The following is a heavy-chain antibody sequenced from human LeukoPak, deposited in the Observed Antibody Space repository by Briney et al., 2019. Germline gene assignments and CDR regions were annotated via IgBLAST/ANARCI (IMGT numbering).Heavy chain of an antibody. CDR1: GGSISSYY. CDR2: IYYSGST. J-gene: IGHJ4*02. CDR3: ASCPMVRGAPIDY. V-gene: IGHV4-59*01. Sequence: SETLSLTCTVSGGSISSYYWSWIRQPPGKGLEWIGYIYYSGSTNYNPSLKSRVTISVDTSKNQFSLKLSSVTAADTAVYYCASCPMVRGAPIDYRGQGTLVTVSS. D-gene: IGHD3-10*01.